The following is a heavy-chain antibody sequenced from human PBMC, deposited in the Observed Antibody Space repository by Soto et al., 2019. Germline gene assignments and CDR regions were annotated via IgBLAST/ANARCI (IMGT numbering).Heavy chain of an antibody. CDR2: IYHSGST. CDR3: ARDQGRDNWFDP. Sequence: SETLSLTCAVSGGSISSGGYSWSWIRQPPGKGLEWIGYIYHSGSTYYNPSLKSRVTISVDRSKNQFSLKLSSVTAAGTAVYYCARDQGRDNWFDPWGQGTLVTVSS. CDR1: GGSISSGGYS. V-gene: IGHV4-30-2*01. J-gene: IGHJ5*02.